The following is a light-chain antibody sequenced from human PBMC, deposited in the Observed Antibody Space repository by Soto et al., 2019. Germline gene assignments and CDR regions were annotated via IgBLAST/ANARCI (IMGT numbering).Light chain of an antibody. J-gene: IGKJ2*01. Sequence: AIQMTQSPSSLSASVGDRVTITCRASQDINNDLGWYQQKSGKAPKLLIYGASTLQSGVPSRFSGSGSGTDFTLTISSLQPEDFAGYYCLQDYSYPFTFGRGTKLEIK. CDR1: QDINND. CDR3: LQDYSYPFT. V-gene: IGKV1-6*01. CDR2: GAS.